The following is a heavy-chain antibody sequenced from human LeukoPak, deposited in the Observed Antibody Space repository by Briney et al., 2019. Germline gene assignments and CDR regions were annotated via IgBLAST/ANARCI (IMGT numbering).Heavy chain of an antibody. V-gene: IGHV4-39*01. CDR2: IHQSGAT. D-gene: IGHD3-3*01. J-gene: IGHJ4*02. Sequence: SETLSLTCTVAGAPISSTSHNWDWIRQPPGKGLESIGSIHQSGATYYNPSLEGRVTMSLDTSKNRFSLKLTSVTAADTAVYYCARRPKQPGFWSGYVDYWGQGILVTVSS. CDR3: ARRPKQPGFWSGYVDY. CDR1: GAPISSTSHN.